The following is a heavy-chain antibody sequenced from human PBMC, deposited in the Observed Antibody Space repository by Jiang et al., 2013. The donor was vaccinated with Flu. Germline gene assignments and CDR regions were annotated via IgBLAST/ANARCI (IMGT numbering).Heavy chain of an antibody. Sequence: KGRFTISRDNAKNSLYLQMNSLRAEDTALYYCAKDRRSSSGWPYYFDYWGQGTLVTVSS. J-gene: IGHJ4*02. D-gene: IGHD6-19*01. CDR3: AKDRRSSSGWPYYFDY. V-gene: IGHV3-9*01.